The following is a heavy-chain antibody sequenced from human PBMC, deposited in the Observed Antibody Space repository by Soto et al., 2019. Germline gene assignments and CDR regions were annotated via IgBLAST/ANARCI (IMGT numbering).Heavy chain of an antibody. D-gene: IGHD2-2*02. J-gene: IGHJ4*02. CDR3: ARXGRGKEAGYNGLVSLGY. V-gene: IGHV1-69*06. CDR2: IIPIFNST. CDR1: GSRFSNYV. Sequence: ASVKVSCKVSGSRFSNYVISWVRQAPGHGLEWLGRIIPIFNSTKYAQSFQGRVTITADKSTSTASLELSSLRSDDTAVYYCARXGRGKEAGYNGLVSLGYWGQGTLVTVSS.